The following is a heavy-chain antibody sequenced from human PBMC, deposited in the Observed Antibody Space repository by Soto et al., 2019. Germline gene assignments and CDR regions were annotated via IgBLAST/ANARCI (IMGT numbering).Heavy chain of an antibody. Sequence: GESLKISCKGSGYSFAGCWITWVRQKPGKGLEWMGRIDPSDSQTYYSPSFRGHVTISATKSITTVFLQWSSLRASDTAMYYCARQIYDSDTGPNFQYYFDSWGQGTPVTVSS. J-gene: IGHJ4*02. V-gene: IGHV5-10-1*01. CDR2: IDPSDSQT. CDR1: GYSFAGCW. CDR3: ARQIYDSDTGPNFQYYFDS. D-gene: IGHD3-22*01.